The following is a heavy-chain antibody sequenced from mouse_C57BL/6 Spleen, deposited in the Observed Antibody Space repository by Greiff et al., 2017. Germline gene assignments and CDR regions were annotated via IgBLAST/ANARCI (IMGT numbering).Heavy chain of an antibody. J-gene: IGHJ4*01. CDR2: INPSNGGT. V-gene: IGHV1-53*01. Sequence: QVQLQQPGTELVKPGASVKLSCKASGYTFTSYWMHWVKQRPGQGLEWIGNINPSNGGTNYNEKFKSKATLTIDKSSSTAYMQLSSLTSEDSAVYYCARSGLHWSYAMDYWGQGTSVTVSS. D-gene: IGHD3-2*02. CDR3: ARSGLHWSYAMDY. CDR1: GYTFTSYW.